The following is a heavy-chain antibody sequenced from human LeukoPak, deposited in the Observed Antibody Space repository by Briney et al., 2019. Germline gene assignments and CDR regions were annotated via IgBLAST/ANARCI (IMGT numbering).Heavy chain of an antibody. V-gene: IGHV3-30*01. CDR2: ISYDGSNK. D-gene: IGHD3-10*01. J-gene: IGHJ4*02. CDR1: GFTFSSCA. Sequence: GRSLRLSCAASGFTFSSCAMHWVRQAPGKGLEWVAVISYDGSNKYYADSVKGRFTISRDNSKNTLYLQMNSLRAEDTAVYYCASAYYGSGTNLDYWGQGTLVTVSS. CDR3: ASAYYGSGTNLDY.